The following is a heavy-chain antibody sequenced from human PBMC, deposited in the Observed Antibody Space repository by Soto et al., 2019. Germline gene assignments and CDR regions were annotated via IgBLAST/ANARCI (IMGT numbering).Heavy chain of an antibody. CDR3: ARDQGGTYFDILST. CDR2: ITRSSNYI. CDR1: GFTFSSYT. Sequence: EVQLVESGGGLVKAGGSLRLSCTASGFTFSSYTMNWVRQAPGKGLEWVSSITRSSNYIYYADSVKGRFTISRDNAKNSLYLQMNSLRAEDTAVYYCARDQGGTYFDILSTWGQGTLVTVSS. D-gene: IGHD3-9*01. J-gene: IGHJ5*02. V-gene: IGHV3-21*01.